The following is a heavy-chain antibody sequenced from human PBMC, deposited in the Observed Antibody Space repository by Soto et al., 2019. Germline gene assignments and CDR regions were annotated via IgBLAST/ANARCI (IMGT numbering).Heavy chain of an antibody. V-gene: IGHV4-39*01. CDR2: IYYSGST. CDR3: ATLLGYCSSTSCYTNWFDP. J-gene: IGHJ5*02. D-gene: IGHD2-2*01. CDR1: GGSISSSSYY. Sequence: SETLSLTCTVSGGSISSSSYYWGWIRQPPGKGLEWIGSIYYSGSTYYNPSLKSRVTISVDTSKNQFSLKLSSVTAADTAVYYCATLLGYCSSTSCYTNWFDPWGQGTLVTVSS.